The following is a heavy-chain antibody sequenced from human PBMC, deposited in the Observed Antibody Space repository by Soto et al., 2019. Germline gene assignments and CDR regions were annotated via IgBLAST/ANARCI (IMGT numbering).Heavy chain of an antibody. J-gene: IGHJ4*02. CDR3: ARGGNIPFDY. D-gene: IGHD2-15*01. V-gene: IGHV3-7*04. CDR2: IKQDGREI. Sequence: EVPLVESGGGLVQPGGSLRLSCAASGFTFSSSWMSWVRQPPGKGLEWVATIKQDGREIYYVDSVKGRFTISRDSAKNSLYLQMNSLRAEDTAIYYCARGGNIPFDYWGQGTLVTVSS. CDR1: GFTFSSSW.